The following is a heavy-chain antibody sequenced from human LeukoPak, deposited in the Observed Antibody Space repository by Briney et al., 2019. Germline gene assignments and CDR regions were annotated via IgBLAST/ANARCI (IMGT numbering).Heavy chain of an antibody. CDR3: ARIVQWPKGFDH. CDR1: GFTFSTYA. V-gene: IGHV3-23*01. Sequence: GGSLRLSCAASGFTFSTYAMTWVRQAPGKGLHYVSAISIGGNTFYADSVKGRFSISRDNSKNTLYLQMSSLRVEDTAAYYCARIVQWPKGFDHWGQGTLVTVSS. D-gene: IGHD6-19*01. J-gene: IGHJ4*02. CDR2: ISIGGNT.